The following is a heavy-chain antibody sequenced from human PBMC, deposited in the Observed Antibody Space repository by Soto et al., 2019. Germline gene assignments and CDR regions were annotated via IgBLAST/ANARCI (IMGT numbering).Heavy chain of an antibody. Sequence: EVQLVESGGGLGKPGGSLRLSCAASGFTFSSYSMNWVRQAPGKGLEWVSSISSSSSYIYYADSVKGRFTISRDNAKNSLYLQMNSLRAEDKAVYYCARDLGEDRYDFWSGPARVWFDPWGQGTLVTVSS. J-gene: IGHJ5*02. D-gene: IGHD3-3*01. V-gene: IGHV3-21*01. CDR3: ARDLGEDRYDFWSGPARVWFDP. CDR2: ISSSSSYI. CDR1: GFTFSSYS.